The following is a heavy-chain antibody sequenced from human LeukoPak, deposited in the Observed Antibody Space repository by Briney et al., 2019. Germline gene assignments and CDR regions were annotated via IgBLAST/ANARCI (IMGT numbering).Heavy chain of an antibody. J-gene: IGHJ3*02. Sequence: GGSLRLSCAASGFIFDDYAMRWVRQAPGKGLEWVSGISWNSGNIGYADSVKGRFTISRDNAKNSLYLQMNSLRAKDTALYYCAKGNDILTGYYKGDGFDIWGQGTMVTVSS. D-gene: IGHD3-9*01. CDR2: ISWNSGNI. CDR3: AKGNDILTGYYKGDGFDI. CDR1: GFIFDDYA. V-gene: IGHV3-9*01.